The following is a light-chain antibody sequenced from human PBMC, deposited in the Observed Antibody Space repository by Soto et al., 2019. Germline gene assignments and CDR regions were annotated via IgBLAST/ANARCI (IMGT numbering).Light chain of an antibody. CDR1: QSVGSNY. J-gene: IGKJ5*01. CDR3: LQDYHLPIT. V-gene: IGKV3-20*01. CDR2: GAS. Sequence: EIVLTQSPGTLSLSQGERATLSCRASQSVGSNYLAWYQQKPGQAPRILIFGASCRANGTPDRFSGSGSGTDFTLTISRLEPEDFAVYYCLQDYHLPITFGQRTRLEIK.